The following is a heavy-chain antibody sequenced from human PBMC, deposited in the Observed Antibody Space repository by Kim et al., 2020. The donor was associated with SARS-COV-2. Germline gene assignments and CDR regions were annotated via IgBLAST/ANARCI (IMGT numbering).Heavy chain of an antibody. V-gene: IGHV3-23*01. Sequence: YAASVKGRFTISRDNSKNTLYLQMNSLRAEDTAVYYCAKDSDEGWFDPWGQGTLVTVSS. J-gene: IGHJ5*02. CDR3: AKDSDEGWFDP.